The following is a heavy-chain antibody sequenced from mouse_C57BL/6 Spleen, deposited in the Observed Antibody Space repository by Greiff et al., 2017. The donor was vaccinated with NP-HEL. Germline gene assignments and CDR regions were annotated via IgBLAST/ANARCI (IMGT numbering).Heavy chain of an antibody. D-gene: IGHD1-1*01. CDR1: GYTFTDYE. Sequence: VQLQESGAELVRPGASVTLSCKASGYTFTDYEMHWVKQTPVHGLEWIGAIDPETGGTAYNQKFKGKAILTADKSSSTAYMELRSLTSEDSAGDYCTRKGITTVVARAMDDWGKGTSVTVSS. J-gene: IGHJ4*01. CDR3: TRKGITTVVARAMDD. V-gene: IGHV1-15*01. CDR2: IDPETGGT.